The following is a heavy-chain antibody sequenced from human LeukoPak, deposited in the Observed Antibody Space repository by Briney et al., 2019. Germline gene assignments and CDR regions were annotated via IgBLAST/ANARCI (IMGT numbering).Heavy chain of an antibody. CDR3: ARGARKGDDYGGFFDY. J-gene: IGHJ4*02. Sequence: PGGSLRPSCAASGFTFSNYALHWVRQAPGKGLEWVAVISYDGSYKYYADYVKGRFTISRDNSKNTVYLQMNSLRAEDTAVYYCARGARKGDDYGGFFDYWGPGNPGHRLL. CDR2: ISYDGSYK. CDR1: GFTFSNYA. D-gene: IGHD4-23*01. V-gene: IGHV3-30*04.